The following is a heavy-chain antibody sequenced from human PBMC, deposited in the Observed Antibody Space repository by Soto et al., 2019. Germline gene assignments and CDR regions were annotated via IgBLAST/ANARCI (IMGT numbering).Heavy chain of an antibody. CDR3: ARQYSSLSWFDP. CDR2: IDPSDSYT. D-gene: IGHD6-6*01. CDR1: GYSFTSYW. Sequence: PGESLKISCKGSGYSFTSYWISWVRQMPGKGLEWMGRIDPSDSYTNYSPSFQGHVTISADKSISTAYLQWSSLKASDTAMYYCARQYSSLSWFDPWGQGTLVTVSS. J-gene: IGHJ5*02. V-gene: IGHV5-10-1*01.